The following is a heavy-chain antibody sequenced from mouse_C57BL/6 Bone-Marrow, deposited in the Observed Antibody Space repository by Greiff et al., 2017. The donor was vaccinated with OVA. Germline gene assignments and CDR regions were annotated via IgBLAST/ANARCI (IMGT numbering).Heavy chain of an antibody. CDR1: GFTFSSYA. CDR2: ISDGGSYT. Sequence: EVKLVESGGGLVKPGGSLKLSCAASGFTFSSYAMSWVRQTPEKRLEWVATISDGGSYTYYPDNVKGRFTISRDNAKNNLYLQMSHLKSEDTAMYYCALLGFDYWGQGTTLTVSS. J-gene: IGHJ2*01. V-gene: IGHV5-4*03. CDR3: ALLGFDY. D-gene: IGHD6-1*01.